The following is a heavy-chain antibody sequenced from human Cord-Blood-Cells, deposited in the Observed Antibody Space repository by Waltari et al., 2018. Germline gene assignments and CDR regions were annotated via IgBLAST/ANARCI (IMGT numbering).Heavy chain of an antibody. D-gene: IGHD7-27*01. J-gene: IGHJ3*02. Sequence: QVQLVQSGAEVKKPGASVKVSCKASGYTFTGYYMHWVRHAPGQGLEWMGWINPNSGGTNYAQKFQGWVTMTRDTSISTAYMELSRLRSDDTAVYYCARAPANWGSGRAFDIWGQGTMVTVSS. CDR3: ARAPANWGSGRAFDI. V-gene: IGHV1-2*04. CDR1: GYTFTGYY. CDR2: INPNSGGT.